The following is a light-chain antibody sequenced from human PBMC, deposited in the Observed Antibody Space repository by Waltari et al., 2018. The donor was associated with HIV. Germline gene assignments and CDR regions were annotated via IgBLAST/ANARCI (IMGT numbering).Light chain of an antibody. CDR1: QSLLHSNGYNY. V-gene: IGKV2-28*01. CDR3: MQALQTLGT. J-gene: IGKJ2*02. CDR2: LGS. Sequence: DIVMTQSPLSLLVTPGEPASISCRSSQSLLHSNGYNYLDWYLQKPGQSPQLLIYLGSNRASGVPDRFSGSGSGTDFTLKISRVEAEDVGVYYCMQALQTLGTFGQGTKLEIK.